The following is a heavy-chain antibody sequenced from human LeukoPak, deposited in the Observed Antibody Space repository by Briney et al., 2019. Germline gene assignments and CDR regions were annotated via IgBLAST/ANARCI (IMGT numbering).Heavy chain of an antibody. V-gene: IGHV4-4*07. CDR2: IYPTGTT. CDR1: GGSISSYY. J-gene: IGHJ5*02. D-gene: IGHD5/OR15-5a*01. CDR3: ARDPSRPDRPAWVYFDP. Sequence: ASETLSLTCTVSGGSISSYYWNRIRQPAGKGLEWIGRIYPTGTTDYNPSLKSRVTISLDKSKNQFSLKLNSVTAADTAVYYCARDPSRPDRPAWVYFDPWGQGTLVTVSS.